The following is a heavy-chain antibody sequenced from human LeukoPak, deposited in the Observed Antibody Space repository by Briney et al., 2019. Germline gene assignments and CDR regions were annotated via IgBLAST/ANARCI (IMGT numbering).Heavy chain of an antibody. J-gene: IGHJ6*03. Sequence: SETLSLTCAVYGGSFSGYYWSWIRQPPGKGLEWIGEINHSGSTNYNPSLKSRVTISVDTSKNQFSLKLSSVTAADTAVYHCARTPLQLWFSQYYYYMDVWGKGTTVTISS. CDR2: INHSGST. V-gene: IGHV4-34*01. D-gene: IGHD5-18*01. CDR3: ARTPLQLWFSQYYYYMDV. CDR1: GGSFSGYY.